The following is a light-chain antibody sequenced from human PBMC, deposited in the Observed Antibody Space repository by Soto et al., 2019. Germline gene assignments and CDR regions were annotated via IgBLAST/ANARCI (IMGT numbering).Light chain of an antibody. CDR1: SSDVGGYDY. CDR3: SSHTSSSAVV. J-gene: IGLJ2*01. CDR2: DVT. V-gene: IGLV2-14*03. Sequence: QSALTQPASVSGSPGQSITISCTGTSSDVGGYDYVSWYQRHPGKAPRLMIYDVTNRPSGVSDRFSGSKSGNTASLTISGLQTEDEADYYCSSHTSSSAVVFGGGTTLTVL.